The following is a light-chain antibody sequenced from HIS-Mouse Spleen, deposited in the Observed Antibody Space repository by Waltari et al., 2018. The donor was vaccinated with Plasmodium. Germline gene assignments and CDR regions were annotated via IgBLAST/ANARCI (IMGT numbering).Light chain of an antibody. V-gene: IGLV2-8*01. Sequence: QSALTQPPSASGSPGHSVTISCTGPSSHVGGSNYASWYQQHPGKAPKLMIYEVSKRPSGVPDRFSGSKSGNTASLTVSGLQAEDEADYYCSSYAGSNNLVFGGGTKLTVL. CDR1: SSHVGGSNY. J-gene: IGLJ2*01. CDR2: EVS. CDR3: SSYAGSNNLV.